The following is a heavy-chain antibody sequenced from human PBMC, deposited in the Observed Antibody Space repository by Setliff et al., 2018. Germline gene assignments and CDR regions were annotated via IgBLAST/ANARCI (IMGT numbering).Heavy chain of an antibody. CDR1: GFTFSDHY. J-gene: IGHJ6*03. CDR2: TRSKATSYTT. V-gene: IGHV3-72*01. Sequence: SLRLSCAASGFTFSDHYMDWVRQAPGKGLEWVGRTRSKATSYTTEYAASVKGRFTISRDDPKTSLYLQMNSLKTEDTAVYYCARGTYLGDPYYYYYMDVWGKGTTVTVSS. D-gene: IGHD3-16*01. CDR3: ARGTYLGDPYYYYYMDV.